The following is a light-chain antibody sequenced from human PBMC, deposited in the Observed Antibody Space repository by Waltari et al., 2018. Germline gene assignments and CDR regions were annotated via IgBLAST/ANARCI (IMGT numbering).Light chain of an antibody. CDR3: QQTYRTPRT. V-gene: IGKV1-39*01. CDR2: GAT. CDR1: QRISSY. Sequence: DIQMTQSPSSLPASVGDRVTISCRASQRISSYLNWYQQMPGKAPRLLIYGATSLQSGVPSRFSGSGSGTDFTLTISSLQPEDFATYYCQQTYRTPRTFGQGTKVDI. J-gene: IGKJ1*01.